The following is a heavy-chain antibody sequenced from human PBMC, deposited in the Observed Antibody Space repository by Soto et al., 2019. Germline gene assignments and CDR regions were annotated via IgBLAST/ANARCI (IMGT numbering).Heavy chain of an antibody. J-gene: IGHJ4*02. D-gene: IGHD3-3*01. CDR2: IYHSGST. CDR3: ATFLGSAYYHFDY. V-gene: IGHV4-30-2*01. CDR1: GGSISSGGYF. Sequence: SETLSLTCAVSGGSISSGGYFWSWIRQPPGKGLEWIGYIYHSGSTYYNPSLKSRVSISVDRSKNQFSLKLTSVTAADTAVYFCATFLGSAYYHFDYWGPGTLVTVSS.